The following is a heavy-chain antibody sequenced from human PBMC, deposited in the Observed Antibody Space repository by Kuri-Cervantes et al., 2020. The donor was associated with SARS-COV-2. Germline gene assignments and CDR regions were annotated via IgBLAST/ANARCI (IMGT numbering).Heavy chain of an antibody. D-gene: IGHD3-10*01. CDR2: ISYDGSNI. J-gene: IGHJ4*02. V-gene: IGHV3-30*19. CDR1: GFTFSSYG. CDR3: ARDHRGSGFFDY. Sequence: GESLKISCAASGFTFSSYGMHWVRQAPGKGLEWVAVISYDGSNIYYADSVKGRFSISRDNSKNTLYLQMNSLRTEDTAVYYCARDHRGSGFFDYWGQGTLVTVSS.